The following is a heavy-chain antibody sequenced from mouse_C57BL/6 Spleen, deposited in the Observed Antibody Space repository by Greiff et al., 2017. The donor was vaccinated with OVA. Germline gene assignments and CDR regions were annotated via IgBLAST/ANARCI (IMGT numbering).Heavy chain of an antibody. J-gene: IGHJ2*01. CDR3: ATITEGY. CDR2: IYPRSGNT. CDR1: GYTFTSYG. Sequence: VKLVESGAELARPGASVKLSCKASGYTFTSYGISWVKQRTGQGLEWIGEIYPRSGNTYYNEKFKGKATLTADKSSSTAYMELRSLTSEDSAVYFCATITEGYWGQGTTLTVSS. D-gene: IGHD1-2*01. V-gene: IGHV1-81*01.